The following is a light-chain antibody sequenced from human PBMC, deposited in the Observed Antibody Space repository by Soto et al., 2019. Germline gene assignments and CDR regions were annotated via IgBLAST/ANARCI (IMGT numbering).Light chain of an antibody. CDR3: QQSNNWPYT. CDR2: GAS. Sequence: EIVMTHSPATLSVSPGERATLSCRASQSVRDNLAWYQQKPGQAPRLLFYGASTRATGIPARFSGSGSGTEFTLTINSLQSEDFALYFCQQSNNWPYTFGQGTKLEMK. J-gene: IGKJ2*01. V-gene: IGKV3-15*01. CDR1: QSVRDN.